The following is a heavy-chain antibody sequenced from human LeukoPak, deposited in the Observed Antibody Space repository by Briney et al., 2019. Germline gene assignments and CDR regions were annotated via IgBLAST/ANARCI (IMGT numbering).Heavy chain of an antibody. D-gene: IGHD3-3*01. CDR3: AKVRLRFLTTPTDAFDI. CDR1: GFTFSDYY. CDR2: ISRSGSTI. J-gene: IGHJ3*02. V-gene: IGHV3-11*01. Sequence: GGSLRLSCAASGFTFSDYYMSWIRQAPGKGLEWVSYISRSGSTIYYADSVKGRFTISRDNAKNSLYLQMNSLRAEDTAVYYCAKVRLRFLTTPTDAFDIWGQGTMVTVSS.